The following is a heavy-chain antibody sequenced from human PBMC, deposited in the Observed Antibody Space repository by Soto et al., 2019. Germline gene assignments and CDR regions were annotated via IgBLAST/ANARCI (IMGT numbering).Heavy chain of an antibody. J-gene: IGHJ4*02. CDR1: GFSFTTTRMG. D-gene: IGHD1-1*01. V-gene: IGHV2-5*02. CDR2: IYWDGES. CDR3: AHRDSTGTTTYFAS. Sequence: QITLKEAGPTLVKPTETLTLTCTFSGFSFTTTRMGVGWTRQPPGKALEWLAIIYWDGESRYNPLLRRRFALTEDTSKNQVVLTMTNMDPQDTATYYCAHRDSTGTTTYFASWGQGIPVTVAS.